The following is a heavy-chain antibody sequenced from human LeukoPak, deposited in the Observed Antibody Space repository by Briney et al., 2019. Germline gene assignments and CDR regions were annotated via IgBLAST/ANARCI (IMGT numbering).Heavy chain of an antibody. CDR3: AGAGDYYDSSGYDY. Sequence: ASVKVSCKASGGTFSSYAISWVRQAPGQGLEWMGGIIPIFGTANYAQKFQGRVTITADESTSTAYMELSSLRSEDTAVYYCAGAGDYYDSSGYDYWGQGTLVTVSS. CDR2: IIPIFGTA. V-gene: IGHV1-69*13. J-gene: IGHJ4*02. CDR1: GGTFSSYA. D-gene: IGHD3-22*01.